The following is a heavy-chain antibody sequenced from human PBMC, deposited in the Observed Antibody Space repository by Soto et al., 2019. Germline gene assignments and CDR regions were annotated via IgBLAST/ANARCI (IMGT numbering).Heavy chain of an antibody. V-gene: IGHV4-59*01. CDR3: ARYSSSWYEDAFDI. CDR2: IYYSGST. J-gene: IGHJ3*02. D-gene: IGHD6-13*01. Sequence: QVQLQESGPGLVKPSETLSLTCTVSGGSISSYYWSWIRQPPGKGLEWIGYIYYSGSTNYNPSLKSRVTIAVDTSKNQFSLKLSSVTAADTAVYYCARYSSSWYEDAFDIWGQGTMVTVSS. CDR1: GGSISSYY.